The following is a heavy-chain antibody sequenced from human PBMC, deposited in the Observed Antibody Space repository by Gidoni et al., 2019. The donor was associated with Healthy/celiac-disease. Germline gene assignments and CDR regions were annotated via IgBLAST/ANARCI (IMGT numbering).Heavy chain of an antibody. Sequence: EVQLLESGGGLVQPGGSLRLSCAASGFSFSSYAMSWVRQGPGKGLEWVSAISGSGGSTYYADSVKGRFTISRDNSKNTLYLQMNSLRAEDTAVYYCAGAGYGSGSYRIGWGQGTLVTVSS. CDR2: ISGSGGST. V-gene: IGHV3-23*01. J-gene: IGHJ4*02. CDR3: AGAGYGSGSYRIG. D-gene: IGHD3-10*01. CDR1: GFSFSSYA.